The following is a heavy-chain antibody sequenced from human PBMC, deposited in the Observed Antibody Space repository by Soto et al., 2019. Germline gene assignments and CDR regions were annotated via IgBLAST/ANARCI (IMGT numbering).Heavy chain of an antibody. CDR3: ARASYGHGIDY. CDR2: INAVNGNT. CDR1: RDTFTSYA. J-gene: IGHJ4*02. Sequence: QVQLVQSGAEEKKPGASVKVSCKASRDTFTSYAMHWVRQAPGQRLEWMGWINAVNGNTKYSQKFQGRVTITRDTSASTAYMELSSLRSEDTAVYYCARASYGHGIDYWGQGTLVTVSS. D-gene: IGHD5-18*01. V-gene: IGHV1-3*05.